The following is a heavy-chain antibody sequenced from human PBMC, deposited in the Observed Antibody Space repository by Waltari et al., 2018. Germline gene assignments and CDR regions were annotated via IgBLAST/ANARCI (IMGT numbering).Heavy chain of an antibody. CDR1: GYSISSGYY. Sequence: QVQLQESGPELVKPSETLSLTCTVSGYSISSGYYWGWIRQPPGKGLEWIGRIYHRGSTYYNHSLKSRVTISVDTSKNRFSLKLSSVTAADTAVYYCARDQGRYSSGWYSRWGQGTLVTVSS. V-gene: IGHV4-38-2*02. CDR3: ARDQGRYSSGWYSR. CDR2: IYHRGST. D-gene: IGHD6-19*01. J-gene: IGHJ4*02.